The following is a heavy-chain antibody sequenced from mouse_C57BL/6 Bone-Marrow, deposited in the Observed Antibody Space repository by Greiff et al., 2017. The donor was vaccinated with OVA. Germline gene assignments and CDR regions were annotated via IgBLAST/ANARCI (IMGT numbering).Heavy chain of an antibody. Sequence: QVQLQQSGAELMKPGASVKLSCKATGYTFTGYWIEWVKQRPGHGLEWIGGIFPGSGGTNYNEKFKGKATLTADPSSNTAYMQLRSLTSEDSAIYYCARCWVSVDYWGQGTTLTVSS. D-gene: IGHD4-1*01. V-gene: IGHV1-9*01. CDR1: GYTFTGYW. J-gene: IGHJ2*01. CDR3: ARCWVSVDY. CDR2: IFPGSGGT.